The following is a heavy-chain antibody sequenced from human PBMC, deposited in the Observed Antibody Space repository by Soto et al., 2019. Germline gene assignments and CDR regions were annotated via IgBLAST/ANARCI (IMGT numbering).Heavy chain of an antibody. J-gene: IGHJ4*02. CDR2: IYHSGST. Sequence: QLQLQESGSGLVKPSQTLSLTCAVSGGSINSGGYSWSWIRQPPGKGLEWIGYIYHSGSTYYNPSLKSRVTISVDRSKNQFSLKLSSVTAADTAVYYCARAGGLGAVAADYWGQGTLVTVSS. CDR1: GGSINSGGYS. V-gene: IGHV4-30-2*01. D-gene: IGHD6-19*01. CDR3: ARAGGLGAVAADY.